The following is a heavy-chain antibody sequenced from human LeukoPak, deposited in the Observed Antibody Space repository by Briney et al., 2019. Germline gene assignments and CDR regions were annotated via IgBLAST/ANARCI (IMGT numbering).Heavy chain of an antibody. CDR3: ARVGGFYYFDH. CDR2: IHSGGTT. CDR1: GITVSTNY. Sequence: GGSLRLSCAASGITVSTNYMTGVRQAPGKGLEWVSVIHSGGTTSYVDSVKGRFTISRDNSKNTLYLQMNSLRAEDTAVYFCARVGGFYYFDHWGQGTLVTVSS. J-gene: IGHJ4*02. D-gene: IGHD2/OR15-2a*01. V-gene: IGHV3-53*05.